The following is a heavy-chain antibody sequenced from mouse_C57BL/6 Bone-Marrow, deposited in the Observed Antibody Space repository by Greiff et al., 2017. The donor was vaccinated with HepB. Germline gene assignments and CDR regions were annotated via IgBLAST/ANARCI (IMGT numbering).Heavy chain of an antibody. V-gene: IGHV2-2*01. J-gene: IGHJ1*03. Sequence: QVQLQQSGPGLVQPSQSLSITCTVSGFSLTSYGVHWVRQSPGKGLEWLGVIWSGGSTDYNAAFISRLSISKDNSKSHVFFKMNSLQSDDTAIYYCAREELSVYYYGTNWYFDVWGTGTTVTVSS. CDR2: IWSGGST. CDR3: AREELSVYYYGTNWYFDV. CDR1: GFSLTSYG. D-gene: IGHD1-1*01.